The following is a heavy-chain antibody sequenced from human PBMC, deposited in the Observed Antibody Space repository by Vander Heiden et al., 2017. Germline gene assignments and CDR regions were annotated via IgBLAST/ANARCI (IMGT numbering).Heavy chain of an antibody. CDR1: GGTISSYA. D-gene: IGHD5-12*01. CDR2: LIPIFGTA. Sequence: QVQLVQSGAEVEKPGSSVKVSCKASGGTISSYAISWVRQAPGQGLEWMGGLIPIFGTANYAQKFQGRVTITADESTSTAYMGLSSLSSEDTAVDYCARDRRDGYKKALDYWGQGTLVTVS. V-gene: IGHV1-69*01. CDR3: ARDRRDGYKKALDY. J-gene: IGHJ4*02.